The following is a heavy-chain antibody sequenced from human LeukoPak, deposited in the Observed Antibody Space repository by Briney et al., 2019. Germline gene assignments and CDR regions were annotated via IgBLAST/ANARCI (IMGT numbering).Heavy chain of an antibody. CDR2: INPNSGGT. CDR1: GYTFTGYY. CDR3: ARSGKGLRYYYYMDV. Sequence: ASVKVSCKASGYTFTGYYMHWVRPAPGQGLEGMGWINPNSGGTNYAQKFQGRVTMSRDTSISTAYMELSRLRSDDTAVYYCARSGKGLRYYYYMDVWGKGTTVTVSS. V-gene: IGHV1-2*02. J-gene: IGHJ6*03.